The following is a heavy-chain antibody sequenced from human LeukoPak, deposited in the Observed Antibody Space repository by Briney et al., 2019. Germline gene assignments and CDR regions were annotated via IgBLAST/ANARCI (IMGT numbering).Heavy chain of an antibody. CDR3: ARGADYYDSSGYYLYYFDY. CDR2: IYYSGGT. V-gene: IGHV4-59*01. D-gene: IGHD3-22*01. J-gene: IGHJ4*02. CDR1: GGSISSYY. Sequence: SETLSLTCTVSGGSISSYYWSWVRQRPGKGLEWIGDIYYSGGTNYNPSLTSRVTISVDTSKNQFSLKLSSVTAADTAVYYCARGADYYDSSGYYLYYFDYWGQGTLVTVSP.